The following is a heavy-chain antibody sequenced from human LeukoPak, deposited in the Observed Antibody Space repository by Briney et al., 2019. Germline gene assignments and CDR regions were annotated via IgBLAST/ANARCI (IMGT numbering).Heavy chain of an antibody. CDR3: ASGLEF. CDR2: IKADGSQK. V-gene: IGHV3-7*01. J-gene: IGHJ4*02. CDR1: GFTFSSYS. Sequence: GGSLRLSCAASGFTFSSYSMNWVRQPSGKGLEWVANIKADGSQKYYVDSVKGRFTISRGNALNLLYLEMNTLRAEDTAVYYCASGLEFWGQGTLVTVSS.